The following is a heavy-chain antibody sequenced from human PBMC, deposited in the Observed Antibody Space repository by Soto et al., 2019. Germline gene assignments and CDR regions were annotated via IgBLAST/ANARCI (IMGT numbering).Heavy chain of an antibody. CDR3: ARGSGWSSSGKFYYYGMDV. J-gene: IGHJ6*02. Sequence: SVKVSWKAAGGTFSSYAISWVRQAPGQGLEWMGGIIPIFGTANYAQKFQGRVTITADESTSTAYMELSSLRSEDTAAHYCARGSGWSSSGKFYYYGMDVWGQGTTVTVS. D-gene: IGHD6-19*01. V-gene: IGHV1-69*13. CDR2: IIPIFGTA. CDR1: GGTFSSYA.